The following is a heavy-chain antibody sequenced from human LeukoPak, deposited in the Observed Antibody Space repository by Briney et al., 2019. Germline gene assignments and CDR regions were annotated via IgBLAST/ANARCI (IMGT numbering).Heavy chain of an antibody. Sequence: GGSLRLSCAASGFTFSSYWMSWVRQAPGKGLEWVANIKQDGSETYYVDSVKGRFTISRDNAKNSLFLQMNSLRAEDTAVYYCARDPQDSSSWYFDYWGQGTLVTVSS. J-gene: IGHJ4*02. D-gene: IGHD6-13*01. V-gene: IGHV3-7*01. CDR1: GFTFSSYW. CDR2: IKQDGSET. CDR3: ARDPQDSSSWYFDY.